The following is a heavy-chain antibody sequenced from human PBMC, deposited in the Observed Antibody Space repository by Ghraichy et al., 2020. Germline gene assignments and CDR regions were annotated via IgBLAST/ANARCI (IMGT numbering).Heavy chain of an antibody. CDR3: ARERVICSGSRRGMDG. V-gene: IGHV4-30-4*02. Sequence: SDTLSLTCTVSGGSISSSGYYFWRWVRQPPVKCLECIGNIYYSRNTYSSPSLMSRLIISVNTSNYPFSLKVTSVTAADSAVYYCARERVICSGSRRGMDGCGQGTTVSVAA. D-gene: IGHD2-15*01. CDR2: IYYSRNT. J-gene: IGHJ6*01. CDR1: GGSISSSGYYF.